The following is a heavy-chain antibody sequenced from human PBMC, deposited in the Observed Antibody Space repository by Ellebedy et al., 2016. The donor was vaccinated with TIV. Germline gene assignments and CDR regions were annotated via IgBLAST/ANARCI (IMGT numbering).Heavy chain of an antibody. V-gene: IGHV3-11*04. CDR2: ISYSGDVI. D-gene: IGHD3-16*01. J-gene: IGHJ4*02. CDR1: GFTFSGYY. Sequence: PGGSLRLSCAASGFTFSGYYMSWFRQAPGKGPEWVSYISYSGDVIYYADSVKGRFTISRDNAKNTLYLQMNSLRAEDTAVYYCARDQGDYRYYFDYWGQGTLVTVSS. CDR3: ARDQGDYRYYFDY.